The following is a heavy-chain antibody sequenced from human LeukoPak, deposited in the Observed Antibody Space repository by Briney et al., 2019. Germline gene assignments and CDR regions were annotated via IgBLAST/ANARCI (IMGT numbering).Heavy chain of an antibody. CDR3: ARGRIAAAGTGVRYFDY. CDR2: IYSSGST. J-gene: IGHJ4*02. Sequence: SETLSLTCTVSGGSISSYYWSWIRQPPRKGLEWIGHIYSSGSTNHNPSLKSRVTISVDTSKNQFSLKLSSVTAADTAVYYCARGRIAAAGTGVRYFDYWGQGTLVTVSS. V-gene: IGHV4-59*12. D-gene: IGHD6-13*01. CDR1: GGSISSYY.